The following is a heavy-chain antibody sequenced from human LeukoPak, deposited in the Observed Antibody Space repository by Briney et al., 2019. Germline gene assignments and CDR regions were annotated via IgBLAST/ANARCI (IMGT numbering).Heavy chain of an antibody. J-gene: IGHJ5*02. CDR3: ARDPDP. V-gene: IGHV4-34*01. CDR2: INHSGST. CDR1: GGSFSGYY. Sequence: SETLSLTCAVYGGSFSGYYWSWIRQPPGKGLEWIGEINHSGSTNYNPPLKSRVTISVDTSKNQFSLKLSSVTAADTAVYYCARDPDPWGQGTLVTVSS.